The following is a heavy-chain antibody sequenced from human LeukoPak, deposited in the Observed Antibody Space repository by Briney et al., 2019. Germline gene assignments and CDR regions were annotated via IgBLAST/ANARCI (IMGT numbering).Heavy chain of an antibody. CDR2: IYHSGST. J-gene: IGHJ3*02. Sequence: SGTLSLTCAVSGGSISSSNWWSWVRQPPGKGLEWIGQIYHSGSTNYNPSLKSRVAMSIDKSKNQFSLNVNSVTAADTAVYYCARLRYYDSSVYDAFDIWGQGTMVTVSS. CDR3: ARLRYYDSSVYDAFDI. D-gene: IGHD3-22*01. CDR1: GGSISSSNW. V-gene: IGHV4-4*02.